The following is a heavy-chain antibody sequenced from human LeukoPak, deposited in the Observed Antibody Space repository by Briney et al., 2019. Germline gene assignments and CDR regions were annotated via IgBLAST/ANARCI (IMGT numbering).Heavy chain of an antibody. Sequence: PGGSLRLSCAASGFTFSSYSINWVRHAPGKGLEWVSSITSSSYIYQADSVKGRFTISRDNAKNSLYLQMNSLRAEDTAVYYCARDLGYCSGGSCSYYGMDVWGQGTTVTVSS. CDR3: ARDLGYCSGGSCSYYGMDV. CDR1: GFTFSSYS. CDR2: ITSSSYI. D-gene: IGHD2-15*01. V-gene: IGHV3-21*01. J-gene: IGHJ6*02.